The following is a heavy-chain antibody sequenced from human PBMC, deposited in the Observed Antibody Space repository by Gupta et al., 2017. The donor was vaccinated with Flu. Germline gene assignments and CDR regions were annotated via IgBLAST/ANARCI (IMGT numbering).Heavy chain of an antibody. J-gene: IGHJ4*02. CDR1: GGPISGYY. D-gene: IGHD3-22*01. CDR3: ARGSYYDSGTHYYLVDFDY. Sequence: QVQLQESGPGLVKPSETLSLTCTVSGGPISGYYWSWIRQPAGKGLEWIGRMSTSGSTNYNPSLKSRVTVSVDTSKKQFSLKLSSVTAADTAVYYCARGSYYDSGTHYYLVDFDYWGQGTLVTVSS. CDR2: MSTSGST. V-gene: IGHV4-4*07.